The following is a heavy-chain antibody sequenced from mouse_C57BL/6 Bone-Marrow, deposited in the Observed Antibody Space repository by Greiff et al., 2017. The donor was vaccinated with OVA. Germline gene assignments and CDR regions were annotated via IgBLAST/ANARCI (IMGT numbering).Heavy chain of an antibody. CDR3: ARTYYGSSLGYFDV. V-gene: IGHV1-69*01. CDR2: IDPSDSYT. Sequence: VQLKQPGAELVMPGASVKLSCKASGYTFTSYWMHWVKQRPGQGLEWIGEIDPSDSYTNYNQKFKGKSTLTVDKSSSTAYMQLSSLTSEDSAVYYCARTYYGSSLGYFDVWGTGTTVTVSS. J-gene: IGHJ1*03. CDR1: GYTFTSYW. D-gene: IGHD1-1*01.